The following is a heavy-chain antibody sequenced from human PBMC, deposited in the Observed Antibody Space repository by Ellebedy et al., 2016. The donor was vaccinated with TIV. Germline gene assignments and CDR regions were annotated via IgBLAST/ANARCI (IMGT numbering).Heavy chain of an antibody. CDR3: ARDTTTVAGGAFDI. Sequence: GESLKISCAASGFTVSSNYMSWVRQAPGKGLEWVSVIYSGGSTYYADSVKGRFTISRDNSKNTLYLQMNSLRAEDTAVYYCARDTTTVAGGAFDIWGQGTMVTVSS. CDR2: IYSGGST. CDR1: GFTVSSNY. J-gene: IGHJ3*02. D-gene: IGHD4-23*01. V-gene: IGHV3-53*01.